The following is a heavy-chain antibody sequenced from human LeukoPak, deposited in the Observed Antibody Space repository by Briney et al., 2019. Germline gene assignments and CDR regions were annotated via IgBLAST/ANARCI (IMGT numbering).Heavy chain of an antibody. CDR3: ARDSGGDAYNDYFDC. CDR2: ISSNGGST. J-gene: IGHJ4*02. Sequence: GGSLRLSCGASGFDFSSYAMHWVRQAPGKELEYVSAISSNGGSTYYANSVKGRFTISRDNSKNTLFLQMGSLRAEDMAVYYGARDSGGDAYNDYFDCWGQGSLATVSS. CDR1: GFDFSSYA. V-gene: IGHV3-64*01. D-gene: IGHD5-24*01.